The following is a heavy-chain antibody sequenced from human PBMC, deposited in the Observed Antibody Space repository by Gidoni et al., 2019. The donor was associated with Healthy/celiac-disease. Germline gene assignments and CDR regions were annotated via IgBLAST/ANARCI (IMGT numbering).Heavy chain of an antibody. D-gene: IGHD3-3*01. V-gene: IGHV2-26*01. CDR3: ARIQTYYDFWSGVNWFDP. Sequence: QVTLKESGPVLVKHTETLTLNCTVSGFSLSNARMGVSWIRQPPGKALEWLAHIFSHDEKSYRTSLKSRLTISKDTSKSQVVLTMTNMDPVDTATYYCARIQTYYDFWSGVNWFDPWGQGTLVTVSS. CDR1: GFSLSNARMG. CDR2: IFSHDEK. J-gene: IGHJ5*02.